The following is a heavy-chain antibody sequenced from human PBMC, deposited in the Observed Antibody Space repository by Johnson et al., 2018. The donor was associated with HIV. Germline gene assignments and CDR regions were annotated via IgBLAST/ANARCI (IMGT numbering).Heavy chain of an antibody. Sequence: QVQLVESGGGVVRPGGSLRLSCAASGFTFSDSYMSWIRQAPGKGLEWVSYISSSVSTIYYADSVKGRFTVSRDNSKNTLYLQMSSLTAEDTAEYYCAKVLYESSGYYFDAFDIWGQGTTVTVSS. D-gene: IGHD3-22*01. J-gene: IGHJ3*02. CDR1: GFTFSDSY. CDR3: AKVLYESSGYYFDAFDI. CDR2: ISSSVSTI. V-gene: IGHV3-11*04.